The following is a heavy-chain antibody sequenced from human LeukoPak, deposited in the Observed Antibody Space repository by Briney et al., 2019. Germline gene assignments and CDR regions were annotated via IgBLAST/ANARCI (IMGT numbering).Heavy chain of an antibody. CDR3: AKDTYDTPGPGAFDI. V-gene: IGHV3-43*02. Sequence: GGSLRLSCAASGFTFDDYAMHWVRQAPGEGLEWVSLISGDGGSTYYADSVKGRFTISRDNSKNSLYLQMNSLRTEDTALYYCAKDTYDTPGPGAFDIRGQGTMVTVSS. CDR1: GFTFDDYA. D-gene: IGHD3-10*01. J-gene: IGHJ3*02. CDR2: ISGDGGST.